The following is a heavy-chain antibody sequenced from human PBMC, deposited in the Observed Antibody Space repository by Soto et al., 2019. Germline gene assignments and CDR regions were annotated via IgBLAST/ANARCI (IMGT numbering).Heavy chain of an antibody. V-gene: IGHV3-48*03. CDR1: GFTFSSYE. D-gene: IGHD1-26*01. Sequence: GGSLRLSCAASGFTFSSYEMNWVRQAPGKGLEWVSYISSSGSTIYYADSVKGRFTISRDNAKNSLYLQMNSLRAEDTAVYYCALGRIVGADAFDIWGQGTMVTVSS. J-gene: IGHJ3*02. CDR3: ALGRIVGADAFDI. CDR2: ISSSGSTI.